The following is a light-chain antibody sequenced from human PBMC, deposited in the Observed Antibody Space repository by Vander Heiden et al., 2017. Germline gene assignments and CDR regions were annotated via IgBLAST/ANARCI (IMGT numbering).Light chain of an antibody. Sequence: DIPMTQSPSSLSASVGDSVTITCQASQDISNYLNWYQQKPGKAPKLLIYDASNLETGVPSRFSGSGSGTDFTFTISSLQPEDIATYYGQQYDNLPLTFGGGTKVEIK. CDR3: QQYDNLPLT. CDR2: DAS. V-gene: IGKV1-33*01. J-gene: IGKJ4*01. CDR1: QDISNY.